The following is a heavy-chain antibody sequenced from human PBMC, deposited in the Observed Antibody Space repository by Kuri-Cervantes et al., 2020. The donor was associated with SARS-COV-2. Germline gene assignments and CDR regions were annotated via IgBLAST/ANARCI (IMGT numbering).Heavy chain of an antibody. J-gene: IGHJ3*02. D-gene: IGHD3-10*01. V-gene: IGHV3-30-3*01. Sequence: GESLKISCAASGFTFGSYAMHWVRQAPGKGLEWVAVISYDGSNKYYADSVKGRFTISRDNSKNTLYLQMNSLRAEDTAVYYCAAELVDAFDIWGQGTMVTVSS. CDR2: ISYDGSNK. CDR3: AAELVDAFDI. CDR1: GFTFGSYA.